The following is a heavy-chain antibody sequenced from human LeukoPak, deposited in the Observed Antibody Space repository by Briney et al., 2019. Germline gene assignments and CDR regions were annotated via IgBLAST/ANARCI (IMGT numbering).Heavy chain of an antibody. CDR2: IKQDGSEK. D-gene: IGHD2-2*01. J-gene: IGHJ4*02. CDR1: GFTFSSYW. CDR3: ALIPYCTTATCYYFDF. V-gene: IGHV3-7*01. Sequence: GGSLRLSCAASGFTFSSYWMSWVRQAPGKGLEWVANIKQDGSEKYYVDSVKGRFTISRDNAKNSLYLQMNSLRAEDTAVYYCALIPYCTTATCYYFDFWGQGTLVTVSS.